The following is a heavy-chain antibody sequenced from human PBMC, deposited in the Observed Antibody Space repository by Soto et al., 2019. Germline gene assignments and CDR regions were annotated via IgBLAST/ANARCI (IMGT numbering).Heavy chain of an antibody. CDR2: IIPIFGTA. J-gene: IGHJ3*02. V-gene: IGHV1-69*05. CDR3: ARSWPNIVVVVAAAKGDAFDI. Sequence: ASVKVSCKASGGTFSSYAISWVRQAPGQGLEWMGGIIPIFGTANYAQKFQGRVTITRDTSASTAYMELSSLRSEDTAVYYCARSWPNIVVVVAAAKGDAFDIWGQGTMVTV. CDR1: GGTFSSYA. D-gene: IGHD2-15*01.